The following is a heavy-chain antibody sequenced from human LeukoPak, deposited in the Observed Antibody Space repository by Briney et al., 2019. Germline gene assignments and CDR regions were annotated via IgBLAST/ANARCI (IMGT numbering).Heavy chain of an antibody. D-gene: IGHD2-15*01. Sequence: GGSLRLSCAASGFTVSSSYMYWVRQAPGKGLEWVSFFYRGETTYYAESVRGRFTISRDISKNTLYLLMNSLIPEDTAVYYCAREVVSIPSYFESWGQGTRVTVSS. CDR1: GFTVSSSY. V-gene: IGHV3-53*01. CDR2: FYRGETT. CDR3: AREVVSIPSYFES. J-gene: IGHJ4*02.